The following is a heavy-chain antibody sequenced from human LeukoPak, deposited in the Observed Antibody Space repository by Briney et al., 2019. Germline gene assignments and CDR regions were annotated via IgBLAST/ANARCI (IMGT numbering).Heavy chain of an antibody. CDR3: ARGGSYSSGWYIYYFDY. Sequence: SETLSLTCTVSGGSISSYYWSWIRQPAGKGLEWIGRIYTSGSTNHNPSLKSRVTMSVDTSKNQFSLKLSSVTAADTAVYYCARGGSYSSGWYIYYFDYWGQGTLVTVSS. CDR2: IYTSGST. J-gene: IGHJ4*02. V-gene: IGHV4-4*07. CDR1: GGSISSYY. D-gene: IGHD6-19*01.